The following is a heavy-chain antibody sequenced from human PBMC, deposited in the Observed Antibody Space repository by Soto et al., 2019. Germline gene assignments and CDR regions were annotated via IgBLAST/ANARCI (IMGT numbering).Heavy chain of an antibody. Sequence: SVKVSCKASGYTFTSHVINWVRQAPGQGLEWMGEIIPISGAANYAHKFQGRVTITADVSASTAYMELSSLRSEDTAVYYCAGSLRFFLAGMDVWGQGTTVTVSS. CDR3: AGSLRFFLAGMDV. CDR2: IIPISGAA. J-gene: IGHJ6*02. D-gene: IGHD3-3*01. CDR1: GYTFTSHV. V-gene: IGHV1-69*13.